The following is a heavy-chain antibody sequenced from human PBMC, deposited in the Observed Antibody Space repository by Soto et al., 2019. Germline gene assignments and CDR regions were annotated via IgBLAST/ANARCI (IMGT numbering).Heavy chain of an antibody. V-gene: IGHV1-3*01. J-gene: IGHJ4*02. D-gene: IGHD6-19*01. CDR3: ARDGAVAGDSNFDY. CDR2: INAGNGNT. Sequence: QVQLVQSGAEVKKPGASVKVSCKASGYTFSSYAMHWVRQAPGQRLEWMGWINAGNGNTKYSQKFQGRVTITRDTSASKAYMELSSLRSEDTAVYYCARDGAVAGDSNFDYWGQGTLVTVSS. CDR1: GYTFSSYA.